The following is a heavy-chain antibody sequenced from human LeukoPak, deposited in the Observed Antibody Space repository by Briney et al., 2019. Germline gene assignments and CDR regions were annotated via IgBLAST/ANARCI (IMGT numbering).Heavy chain of an antibody. CDR3: ARGASGMVVVTQGAMFDP. CDR1: DYSIRNGYY. D-gene: IGHD2-2*01. Sequence: SETLSLTCDVSDYSIRNGYYWGWIRQPPGKGLEWIASVLYSGNTYYNPSLRSRVTISVDMSKNQFSLKLDYVTAADAAVYYCARGASGMVVVTQGAMFDPWGRGILVTV. V-gene: IGHV4-38-2*01. CDR2: VLYSGNT. J-gene: IGHJ5*02.